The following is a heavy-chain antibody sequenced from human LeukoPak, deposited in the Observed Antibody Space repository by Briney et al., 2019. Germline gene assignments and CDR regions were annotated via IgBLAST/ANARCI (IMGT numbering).Heavy chain of an antibody. J-gene: IGHJ4*02. D-gene: IGHD2-2*01. V-gene: IGHV3-20*04. CDR3: AGAPMTSPFYFDY. Sequence: GGSLRLSCTASGFAFDEHGMSWVRQVPGKGLEWVSGINWSGGSTGYADPWRSRFTISRDQAKNSRYLQMDSLKAEDTALYYCAGAPMTSPFYFDYWGQGTLVTVSA. CDR2: INWSGGST. CDR1: GFAFDEHG.